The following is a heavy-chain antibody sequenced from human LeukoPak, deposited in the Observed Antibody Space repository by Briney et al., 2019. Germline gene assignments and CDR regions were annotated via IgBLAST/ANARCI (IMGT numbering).Heavy chain of an antibody. Sequence: ASVKVSCKASGYTFTSYGITWVRQAPGQGLEWMGWISGYNGNTNYAQKFQGRVTMTTDTSTSTVYMELRSLRSDDTAVYYCARARRITMIVVANNWFDPWGQGTLVTVSS. CDR3: ARARRITMIVVANNWFDP. D-gene: IGHD3-22*01. V-gene: IGHV1-18*01. J-gene: IGHJ5*02. CDR2: ISGYNGNT. CDR1: GYTFTSYG.